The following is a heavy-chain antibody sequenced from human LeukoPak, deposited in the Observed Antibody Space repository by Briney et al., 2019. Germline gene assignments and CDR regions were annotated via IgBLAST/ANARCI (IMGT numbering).Heavy chain of an antibody. Sequence: SETLSLTCAVSDGSISSGGSSWSWIRQPPGKGLEWIGYIYHSGSTYYNPSLKSRVTISVDRSKNQFSLKLSSVTAADTAVYYWARVGGSYPYYFDYGGQGPLVTVSS. CDR3: ARVGGSYPYYFDY. J-gene: IGHJ4*02. CDR2: IYHSGST. CDR1: DGSISSGGSS. D-gene: IGHD1-26*01. V-gene: IGHV4-30-2*01.